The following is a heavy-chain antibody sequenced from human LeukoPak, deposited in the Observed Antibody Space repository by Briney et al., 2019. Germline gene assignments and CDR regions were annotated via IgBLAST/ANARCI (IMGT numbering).Heavy chain of an antibody. Sequence: GGSLRLSCTASGFTFGDYAMSWVRQAPGKGLEWVGFIRSKAYGATTEYAASVKGRFTISRDDSKSIAYLQMNSLKTENTAVYYCTRAPYGGNSLATYWGQGTLVTVSS. J-gene: IGHJ4*02. D-gene: IGHD4-23*01. CDR1: GFTFGDYA. CDR3: TRAPYGGNSLATY. CDR2: IRSKAYGATT. V-gene: IGHV3-49*04.